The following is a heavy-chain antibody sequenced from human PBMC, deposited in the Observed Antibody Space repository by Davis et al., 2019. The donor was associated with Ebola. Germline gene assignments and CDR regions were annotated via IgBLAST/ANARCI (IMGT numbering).Heavy chain of an antibody. CDR3: TSQAAPDYESSGYYYVESDY. D-gene: IGHD3-22*01. V-gene: IGHV3-73*01. CDR2: IRSKANSYAT. J-gene: IGHJ4*02. Sequence: GGSLRPSCAASGFTSSGSAMHWVRQASGKGLEWVGRIRSKANSYATAYAASVKGRFTISKDNSKNTAYLQMNSLKTEDTAVYYCTSQAAPDYESSGYYYVESDYWGQGTLVTVSS. CDR1: GFTSSGSA.